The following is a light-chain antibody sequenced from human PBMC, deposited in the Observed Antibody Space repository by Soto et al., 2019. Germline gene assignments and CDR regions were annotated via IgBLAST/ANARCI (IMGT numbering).Light chain of an antibody. CDR1: QRVSSSY. V-gene: IGKV3-20*01. Sequence: EIVWTQSQCTPSLSPGETATLSSTARQRVSSSYLAWYQQNSGQAPRLLIYGASSRATGIPDRFSGSGSGTDFTLTISRLEPEDFAVYYCQQYGSSPLFTFGPGTKVDIK. J-gene: IGKJ3*01. CDR3: QQYGSSPLFT. CDR2: GAS.